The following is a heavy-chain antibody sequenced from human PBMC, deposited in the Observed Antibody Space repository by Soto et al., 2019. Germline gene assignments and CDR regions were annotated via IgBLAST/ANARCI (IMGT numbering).Heavy chain of an antibody. CDR1: GFTFTTYA. CDR3: AKDRDDYRNYVFDY. CDR2: SSGSGSGGST. J-gene: IGHJ4*02. D-gene: IGHD4-4*01. V-gene: IGHV3-23*01. Sequence: EVQLLESGGGLVQPGGSLRLSFAASGFTFTTYAMPWARQAPGKGLEWVSISSGSGSGGSTNYADSVKGRFTISRDNSKNTLYLQMNSLRVEDTAVYYCAKDRDDYRNYVFDYWGQGTLVTVSS.